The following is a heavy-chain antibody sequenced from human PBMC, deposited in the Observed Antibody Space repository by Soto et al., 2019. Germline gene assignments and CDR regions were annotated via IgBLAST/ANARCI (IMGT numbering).Heavy chain of an antibody. CDR2: IDLSGGNT. CDR3: ARDRVGATMVCYYYGMDV. J-gene: IGHJ6*02. V-gene: IGHV1-58*01. Sequence: SVKVSCKTSGFTFTNSAVQWVRQARGQRLEWMGLIDLSGGNTSYAQKFQGRVTMTRDTSTSTVYMELSSLRSEDTAVYYCARDRVGATMVCYYYGMDVWGQGTTVTVSS. CDR1: GFTFTNSA. D-gene: IGHD1-26*01.